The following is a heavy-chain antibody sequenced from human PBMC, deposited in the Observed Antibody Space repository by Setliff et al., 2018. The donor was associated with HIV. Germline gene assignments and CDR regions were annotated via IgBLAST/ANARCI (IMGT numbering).Heavy chain of an antibody. D-gene: IGHD3-3*01. V-gene: IGHV4-61*02. Sequence: PSETLSLTCTVSGGSITSDSYYWSWIRQPAGKGLEWIGRIYTSGSTNYNPSLKSRVTISVDTSKNQFSLKLSSVIAADTAVYYCARIFGDQGYYYGMDVWGQGTTVTVSS. CDR1: GGSITSDSYY. J-gene: IGHJ6*02. CDR3: ARIFGDQGYYYGMDV. CDR2: IYTSGST.